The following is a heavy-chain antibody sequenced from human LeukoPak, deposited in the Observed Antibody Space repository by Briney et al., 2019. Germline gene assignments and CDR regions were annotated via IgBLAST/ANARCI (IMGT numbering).Heavy chain of an antibody. CDR1: GFTFSSFW. V-gene: IGHV3-7*01. D-gene: IGHD1-26*01. CDR2: IKQDGSEK. Sequence: GGSLRLSCAASGFTFSSFWMSWVRQAPGKGLEWVAHIKQDGSEKYYVDSVKGRFTVSRDNAKNSLYLQMNSLRAEDTAVYYCARDPKMIYRIVGTTGYFDYWGQGTLVTVSS. J-gene: IGHJ4*02. CDR3: ARDPKMIYRIVGTTGYFDY.